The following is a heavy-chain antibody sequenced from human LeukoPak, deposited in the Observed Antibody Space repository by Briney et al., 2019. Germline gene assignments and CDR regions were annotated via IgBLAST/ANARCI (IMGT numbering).Heavy chain of an antibody. CDR1: GFTFSSYS. D-gene: IGHD2-2*01. CDR2: ISSSSSYI. V-gene: IGHV3-21*01. CDR3: ARDSTLSSPNPWGT. Sequence: GGSLRLSCAASGFTFSSYSMNWVRQAPGKGLEWVSSISSSSSYIYYADSMKGRFTISRDNAKNSLYLQMNSLRAEDTAVYYCARDSTLSSPNPWGTWGQGTLVTVSS. J-gene: IGHJ5*02.